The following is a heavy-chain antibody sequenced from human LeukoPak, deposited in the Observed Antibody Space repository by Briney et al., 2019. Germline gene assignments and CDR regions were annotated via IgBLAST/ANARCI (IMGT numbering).Heavy chain of an antibody. J-gene: IGHJ6*03. Sequence: SETLSLTCTVSGGSISSTTYYWVWIRQPPGKGLEWVGSIYYSGSTYYNPSLKSRVTISVDTSKNQYSLRLTSVHAADTAVYYCAHPHRTVTDSLAYYYMDVWGKGTTVTVSS. CDR1: GGSISSTTYY. V-gene: IGHV4-39*01. D-gene: IGHD4-11*01. CDR2: IYYSGST. CDR3: AHPHRTVTDSLAYYYMDV.